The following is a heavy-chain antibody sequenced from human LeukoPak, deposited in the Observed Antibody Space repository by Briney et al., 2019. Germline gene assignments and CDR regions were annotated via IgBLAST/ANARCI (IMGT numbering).Heavy chain of an antibody. CDR1: GGSITVYY. CDR3: ARGGSRSYTSSTLDY. Sequence: SETLSLTCSVSGGSITVYYWNWIRQSPGKGLDWIGSISYSGSTNYNPSLKSRVTISIDTSKNRFSLKVSSVIAADTAMYYCARGGSRSYTSSTLDYWGQGTLVTVSS. CDR2: ISYSGST. J-gene: IGHJ4*02. D-gene: IGHD6-6*01. V-gene: IGHV4-59*12.